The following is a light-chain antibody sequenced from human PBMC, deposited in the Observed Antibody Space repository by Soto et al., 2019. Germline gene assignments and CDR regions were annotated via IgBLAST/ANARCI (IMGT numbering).Light chain of an antibody. CDR2: GNS. V-gene: IGLV1-40*01. J-gene: IGLJ2*01. CDR3: QSYDSSLSGVV. Sequence: QYALTQPPSVSGAPGQRVTISCTGSSSNIGAGYDVHWYQQFPGTAPKLLIYGNSNRPSGVPDRFSGSKSGTSASLAITGLQAEDEADYYCQSYDSSLSGVVFGGGTKLTVL. CDR1: SSNIGAGYD.